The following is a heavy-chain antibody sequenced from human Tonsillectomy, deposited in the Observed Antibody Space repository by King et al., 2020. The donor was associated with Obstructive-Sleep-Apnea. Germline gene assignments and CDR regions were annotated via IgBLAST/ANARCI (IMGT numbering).Heavy chain of an antibody. CDR3: ARESNYDFWSGYPTQNWFDP. Sequence: QLQESGPGLVKPSQTLSLTCAVSGGSISGGYSWSWTRQPPGKGLEWIGYIYYSGSTYYNPSLKSRVTISVDTSKNQFSLKLSSVTAADTALYYCARESNYDFWSGYPTQNWFDPWGQGTLVTVSS. D-gene: IGHD3-3*01. V-gene: IGHV4-30-4*07. J-gene: IGHJ5*02. CDR2: IYYSGST. CDR1: GGSISGGYS.